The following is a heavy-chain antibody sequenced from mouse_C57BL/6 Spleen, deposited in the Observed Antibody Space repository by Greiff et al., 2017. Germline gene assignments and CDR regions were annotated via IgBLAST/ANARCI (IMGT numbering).Heavy chain of an antibody. V-gene: IGHV1-7*01. D-gene: IGHD1-1*01. Sequence: QVQLQQSGAELAKPGASVKLSCKASGYTFTSYWMHWVKQRPGQGLEWIGYINPSSGYTKYNQKFKDKATLTANKSSSTAYMQLSSLTYEDSAVYYCARLTTVVAPYYYAMDYWGQGTSVTVSS. CDR2: INPSSGYT. J-gene: IGHJ4*01. CDR3: ARLTTVVAPYYYAMDY. CDR1: GYTFTSYW.